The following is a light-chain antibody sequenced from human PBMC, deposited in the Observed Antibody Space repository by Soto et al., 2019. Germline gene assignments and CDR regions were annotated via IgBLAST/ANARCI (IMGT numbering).Light chain of an antibody. CDR1: NSDVGSYNL. J-gene: IGLJ2*01. CDR2: EDT. Sequence: QSALTQPASLSGSPGQSITISCTGTNSDVGSYNLVSWYQQHPGRAPKLMIYEDTRRPSGVSNRFSGSKSGNTASLTISGLQAEDEADYYCCSYAGSATYVIFGGGTKLTVL. CDR3: CSYAGSATYVI. V-gene: IGLV2-23*01.